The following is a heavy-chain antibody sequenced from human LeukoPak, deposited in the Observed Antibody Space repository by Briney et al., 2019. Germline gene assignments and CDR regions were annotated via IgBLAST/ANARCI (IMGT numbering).Heavy chain of an antibody. V-gene: IGHV3-48*03. CDR2: ISSSGSTI. Sequence: GGSLRLSCAASGFTFSSYEMNWVRQAPGKGLEWVSYISSSGSTIYYADSVKGRFTISRDNAKNSLYLQMNSLRAEDTAVYYCASRDGYKPYYYYYMDVRGRGTTVTVSS. J-gene: IGHJ6*03. CDR1: GFTFSSYE. D-gene: IGHD5-24*01. CDR3: ASRDGYKPYYYYYMDV.